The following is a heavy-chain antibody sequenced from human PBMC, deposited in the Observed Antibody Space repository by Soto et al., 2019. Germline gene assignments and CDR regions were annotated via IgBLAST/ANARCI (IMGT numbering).Heavy chain of an antibody. Sequence: GGSLRLSCAASGFPFGNYAMSWVRQAPGKGLEWISGISGGGHGTNYADSVKGRFTISRDNSRNTLYLQMNSLRVEDTAVYYCAKDPRLQLGFWGQRTLVTVSS. CDR2: ISGGGHGT. CDR1: GFPFGNYA. J-gene: IGHJ4*02. V-gene: IGHV3-23*01. D-gene: IGHD1-1*01. CDR3: AKDPRLQLGF.